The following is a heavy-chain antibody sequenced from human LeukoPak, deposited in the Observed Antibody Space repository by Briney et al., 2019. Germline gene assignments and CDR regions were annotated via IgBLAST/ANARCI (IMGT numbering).Heavy chain of an antibody. CDR1: GFTFSSYE. J-gene: IGHJ3*02. Sequence: PGGSLRLSCAASGFTFSSYEMNWVRQALGKGLEWVSYISSSGSTIYYADSVKGRFTSSRDNAKNSLYLQMNSLRAEDTAVYYCARRGSDDAFDIWGQGTMVTVSS. CDR3: ARRGSDDAFDI. CDR2: ISSSGSTI. V-gene: IGHV3-48*03. D-gene: IGHD2-15*01.